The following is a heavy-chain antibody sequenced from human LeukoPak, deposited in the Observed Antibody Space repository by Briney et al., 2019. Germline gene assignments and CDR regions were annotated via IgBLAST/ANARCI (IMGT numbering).Heavy chain of an antibody. Sequence: PSETLSLTRHVSADSTNSHHWNWTRQPQGTGLEWIGYMYYSGSTKYNPSLKSRVAISIDTSKNQFSLKLSSVTAADTAVYYCARDTYDYYFDPWGQGTLVTVSS. J-gene: IGHJ5*02. D-gene: IGHD5-12*01. CDR1: ADSTNSHH. V-gene: IGHV4-59*11. CDR2: MYYSGST. CDR3: ARDTYDYYFDP.